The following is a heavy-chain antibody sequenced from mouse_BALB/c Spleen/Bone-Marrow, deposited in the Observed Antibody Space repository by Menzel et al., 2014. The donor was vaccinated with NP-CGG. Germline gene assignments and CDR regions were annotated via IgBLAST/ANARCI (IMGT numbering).Heavy chain of an antibody. Sequence: DVMLVESGGGLVQPGGSRKLSCAASGFTFSSFGMHWVRQAPEKGLEWVAYISSGSSTVYYADKVMGRFTISSDNPKNALFLQMTGLRSEDTAMYYCARSGSSSGYFDYWGQGTTLTVSS. J-gene: IGHJ2*01. V-gene: IGHV5-17*02. D-gene: IGHD1-1*01. CDR1: GFTFSSFG. CDR2: ISSGSSTV. CDR3: ARSGSSSGYFDY.